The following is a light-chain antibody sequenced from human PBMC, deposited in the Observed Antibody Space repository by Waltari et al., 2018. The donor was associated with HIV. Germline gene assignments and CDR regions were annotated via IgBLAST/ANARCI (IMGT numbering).Light chain of an antibody. J-gene: IGLJ2*01. CDR3: QSYDSSLSGWVV. V-gene: IGLV1-40*01. CDR1: SSNIGAGYD. CDR2: GTN. Sequence: QSVLTQPPSVSGAPGQRVTISCTGSSSNIGAGYDVHWYQQLPGTAPTLLIYGTNDRPSGVPDRCSGSKSGTSASLAITGLQAEDEAEYYCQSYDSSLSGWVVFGGGTKVTVL.